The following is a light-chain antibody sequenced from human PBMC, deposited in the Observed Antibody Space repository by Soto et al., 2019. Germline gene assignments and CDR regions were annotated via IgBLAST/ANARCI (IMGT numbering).Light chain of an antibody. CDR1: QSVSSY. V-gene: IGKV3-11*01. J-gene: IGKJ4*01. Sequence: EIVLTQSPATLSLSPGERVTLSCRASQSVSSYLAWYHQKPGQAPRRLISDASNRATGIPARFSGSGSGTDFTLTISSLEPEDFAVYYCQQRSSWLPFGGGTKVEIK. CDR3: QQRSSWLP. CDR2: DAS.